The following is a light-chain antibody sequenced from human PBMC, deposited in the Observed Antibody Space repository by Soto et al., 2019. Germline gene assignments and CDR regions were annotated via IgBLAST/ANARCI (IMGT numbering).Light chain of an antibody. CDR3: CSYAGSYYV. Sequence: QSALTQPRSVSGSPGQSVTISCTGTSSDVGGYNYVSWYQQDPGKAPKLMIYYVSKRASGVPDRFSGSKSGNTASLTISGLQAEDEADYYCCSYAGSYYVFGTGTKLTVL. CDR2: YVS. J-gene: IGLJ1*01. V-gene: IGLV2-11*01. CDR1: SSDVGGYNY.